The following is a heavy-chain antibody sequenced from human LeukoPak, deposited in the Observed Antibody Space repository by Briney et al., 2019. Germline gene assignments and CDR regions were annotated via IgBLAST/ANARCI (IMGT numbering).Heavy chain of an antibody. Sequence: PVRSLRLSCAASEFTSSTDGMHWVRQAPGKGLEWVAVISYDGSYKFYADSVKGRFTISRDNSKSTLYLQMNSLRAEDTAVYYCAKDRYSGLNTIDYWGQGTLVTVSS. CDR1: EFTSSTDG. CDR2: ISYDGSYK. V-gene: IGHV3-30*18. CDR3: AKDRYSGLNTIDY. J-gene: IGHJ4*02. D-gene: IGHD6-13*01.